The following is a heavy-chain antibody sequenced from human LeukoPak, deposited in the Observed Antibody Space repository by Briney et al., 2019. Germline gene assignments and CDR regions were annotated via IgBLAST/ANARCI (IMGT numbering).Heavy chain of an antibody. J-gene: IGHJ3*02. CDR1: GFTFSSYA. CDR3: VKGGEYSSSASDI. V-gene: IGHV3-64D*09. Sequence: GGSLRLSCTASGFTFSSYAMHWVRQAPGKGLEHVSVISSNGYNTYCADSVKGRFTISRDNSKNTLYLQMSSLRVEDTAVYCCVKGGEYSSSASDIWGQGTMVTVSS. D-gene: IGHD6-13*01. CDR2: ISSNGYNT.